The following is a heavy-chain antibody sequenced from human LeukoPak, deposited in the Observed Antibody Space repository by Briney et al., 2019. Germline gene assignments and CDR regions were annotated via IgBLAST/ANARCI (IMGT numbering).Heavy chain of an antibody. Sequence: SETLSLTCAVYGGSFSGYYWSWIRQPPGKGLEWIGEINHSGSTNYNPSLKSRVIISVDTSKNQFSLKLSSVTAADTAVYYCAGQTTVTTSEGWQPGYYYYGMDVWGQGTTVTVSS. D-gene: IGHD4-17*01. CDR1: GGSFSGYY. J-gene: IGHJ6*02. CDR2: INHSGST. V-gene: IGHV4-34*01. CDR3: AGQTTVTTSEGWQPGYYYYGMDV.